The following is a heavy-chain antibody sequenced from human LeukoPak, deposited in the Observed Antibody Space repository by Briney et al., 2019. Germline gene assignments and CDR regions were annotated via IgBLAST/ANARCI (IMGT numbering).Heavy chain of an antibody. CDR3: ARGKGVIMSGH. V-gene: IGHV4-59*01. Sequence: SETLSLACTVSGGSISNYYWTWIRQPPGKGLEWVGHISDSGSANYNPSLKSRVTISGDTSKNQVSLNLGSVTAADTAVYYCARGKGVIMSGHWGQGSLVTVSP. D-gene: IGHD3-10*01. J-gene: IGHJ4*02. CDR1: GGSISNYY. CDR2: ISDSGSA.